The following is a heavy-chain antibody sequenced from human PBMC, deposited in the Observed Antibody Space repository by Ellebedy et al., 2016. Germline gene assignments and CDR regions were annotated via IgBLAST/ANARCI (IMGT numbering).Heavy chain of an antibody. V-gene: IGHV1-24*01. J-gene: IGHJ4*02. D-gene: IGHD2-2*01. CDR2: FDLEDGEI. Sequence: ASVKVSXXVSGHTLTEVSIHWVRQAPGKGLEWMGGFDLEDGEIVYAQNFQGRVTVTEDTSTDTAYMELSSLKSEDTAVYFCATGGHIVLIPAAINGHFDYWGQGTLVTVSS. CDR3: ATGGHIVLIPAAINGHFDY. CDR1: GHTLTEVS.